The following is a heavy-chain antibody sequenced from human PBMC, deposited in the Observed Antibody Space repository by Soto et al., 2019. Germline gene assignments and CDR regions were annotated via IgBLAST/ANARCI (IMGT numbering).Heavy chain of an antibody. J-gene: IGHJ5*02. Sequence: EVHLVDSGGGLVQPGGSLRLSCVASGFPFTSYWMSWVRQAPGKGLEWVANMKEDGSDKYYVDSVKGRFTTSRDNAKKALYLQMNGLRVEYTAVYYCVGVSLTGSWGQGTLVAVSS. CDR3: VGVSLTGS. D-gene: IGHD3-9*01. V-gene: IGHV3-7*01. CDR1: GFPFTSYW. CDR2: MKEDGSDK.